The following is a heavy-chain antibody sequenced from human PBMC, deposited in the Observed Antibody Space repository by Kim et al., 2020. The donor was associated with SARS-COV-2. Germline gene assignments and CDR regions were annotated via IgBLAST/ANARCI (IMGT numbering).Heavy chain of an antibody. Sequence: GGSLRLSCATSGFTFSRFAMHWFRQAPGKGLEWVAAIGGSGGTKYYAESVKGRFTISRDNSKNTVFLQMSSLRVEDTAVYYCAKVDNWGNIGTDYFNYW. CDR2: IGGSGGTK. V-gene: IGHV3-23*01. D-gene: IGHD1-1*01. J-gene: IGHJ4*01. CDR1: GFTFSRFA. CDR3: AKVDNWGNIGTDYFNY.